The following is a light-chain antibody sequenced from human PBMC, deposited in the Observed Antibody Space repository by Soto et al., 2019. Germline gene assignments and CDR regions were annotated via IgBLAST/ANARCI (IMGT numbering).Light chain of an antibody. J-gene: IGLJ1*01. CDR1: SSDIGVYNY. CDR3: SCLSTTSTPIV. CDR2: EVN. V-gene: IGLV2-14*01. Sequence: QSALSQPASMSGSPGQSITIPCTGASSDIGVYNYVSWYQHHPGKAPKLLISEVNIRPSGLSDRFSASKAGNTASLTLSGLPPEDEAYYYCSCLSTTSTPIVFGTGTKLPV.